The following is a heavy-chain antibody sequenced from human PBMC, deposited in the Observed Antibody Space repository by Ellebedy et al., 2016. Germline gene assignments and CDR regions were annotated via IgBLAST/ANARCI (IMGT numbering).Heavy chain of an antibody. CDR3: ARAALGSGSYQPSQFDY. Sequence: SETLSLTXTVSGGSVSSGSYYWSWIRQPPGKGLEWIGYIYYSGSTNYNPSLKSRVTISVDTSKNQFSLKLSSVTAADTAVYYCARAALGSGSYQPSQFDYWGQGTLVTVSS. D-gene: IGHD3-10*01. CDR1: GGSVSSGSYY. V-gene: IGHV4-61*01. J-gene: IGHJ4*02. CDR2: IYYSGST.